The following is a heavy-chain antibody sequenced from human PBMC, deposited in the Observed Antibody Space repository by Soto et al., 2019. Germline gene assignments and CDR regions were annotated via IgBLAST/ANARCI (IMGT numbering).Heavy chain of an antibody. V-gene: IGHV4-4*02. Sequence: SETLSLTCAVSGGSMSSSDWWSWVRQPPGKGLEWIGEIYQSGSTNYHPSLKSRVTISLDKSKNRFSLTLSSVTAADTAVYYCARGRTGPPDNWGQGTLVTVSS. CDR1: GGSMSSSDW. CDR3: ARGRTGPPDN. J-gene: IGHJ4*02. CDR2: IYQSGST.